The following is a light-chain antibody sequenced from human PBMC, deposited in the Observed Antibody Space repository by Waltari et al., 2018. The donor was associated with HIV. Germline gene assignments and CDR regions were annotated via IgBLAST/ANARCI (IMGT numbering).Light chain of an antibody. CDR3: AAWDDSLSGQV. CDR2: RNN. V-gene: IGLV1-47*01. J-gene: IGLJ3*02. Sequence: QSVLTQPPSASGTPGQGVTLSCSGSSSHLGSHCVSCYQQRPGTAPKLLIYRNNQRPSGVPDRFSGSKSGTSASLAISGLRSEDEADYYCAAWDDSLSGQVFGGGTKLTVL. CDR1: SSHLGSHC.